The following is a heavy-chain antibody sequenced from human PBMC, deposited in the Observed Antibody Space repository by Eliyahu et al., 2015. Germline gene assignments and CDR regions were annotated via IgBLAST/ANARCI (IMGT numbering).Heavy chain of an antibody. CDR1: GDLASNMD. CDR2: IFPFFETT. V-gene: IGHV1-69*06. D-gene: IGHD2-8*02. J-gene: IGHJ6*02. CDR3: ARDPRSQHCTDRGGSWGCYPFPLDV. Sequence: MQLVQSGAEVKRPGSSLKVSCKVYGDLASNMDINWLRQAPGQRFEWMGGIFPFFETTTYAHKFQERIKITADKSTNTVYMELNDVRSDDAAIYYCARDPRSQHCTDRGGSWGCYPFPLDVWGQGTTVSVSS.